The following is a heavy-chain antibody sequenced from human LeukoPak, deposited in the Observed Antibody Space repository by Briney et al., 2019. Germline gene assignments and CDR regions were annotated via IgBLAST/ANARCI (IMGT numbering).Heavy chain of an antibody. CDR3: ARGTTVTTSSYFDY. Sequence: GSLRLSCAASGFTFSSYSMNWVRQAPGKGLEGVSYISSSSGTIYYADSVKGRLTISRDNAKNSLYLQMNSLRAEDTAVYHCARGTTVTTSSYFDYRGQGTLVTVSS. J-gene: IGHJ4*02. CDR2: ISSSSGTI. D-gene: IGHD4-17*01. V-gene: IGHV3-48*01. CDR1: GFTFSSYS.